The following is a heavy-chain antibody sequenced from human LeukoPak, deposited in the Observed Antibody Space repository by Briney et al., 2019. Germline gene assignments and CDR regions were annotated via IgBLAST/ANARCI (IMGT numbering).Heavy chain of an antibody. CDR3: ARDLHGDYVFDY. D-gene: IGHD4-17*01. V-gene: IGHV3-48*03. J-gene: IGHJ4*02. Sequence: GGSLRLSCAASGFTFSSYEMSWVRQAPGKGLEWISYISTSSTIYYADSVKGRFTISRDNAKNSLYLQMNSPRAEDTAVYYCARDLHGDYVFDYWGQGTLVTVSS. CDR2: ISTSSTI. CDR1: GFTFSSYE.